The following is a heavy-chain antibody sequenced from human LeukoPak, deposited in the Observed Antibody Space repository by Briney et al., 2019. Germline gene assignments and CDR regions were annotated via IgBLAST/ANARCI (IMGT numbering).Heavy chain of an antibody. Sequence: SETLSLTCTVSGGSISSGSYYWSWIRQPAGKGLEWIGRIYTSGSTNYNPSLKSRVTISVDTSKNQFSLKLSSVTAADTAVYYCARGGSYYGYWYFDLWGRGTLVTVSS. CDR1: GGSISSGSYY. V-gene: IGHV4-61*02. J-gene: IGHJ2*01. CDR2: IYTSGST. D-gene: IGHD1-26*01. CDR3: ARGGSYYGYWYFDL.